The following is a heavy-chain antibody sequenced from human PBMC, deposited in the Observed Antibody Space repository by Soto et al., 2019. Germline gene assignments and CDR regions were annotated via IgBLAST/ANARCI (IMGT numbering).Heavy chain of an antibody. D-gene: IGHD7-27*01. CDR2: IFSNDEK. Sequence: KESGPVLVKPTETLTLTCTVAGFSLSNARMGVSWIRQPPGKALEWLAHIFSNDEKSYSTSLKSRLTISKDTSKSEVVLTMTNMDPVDTATYYCARIWGPYYYYGMDVWGQGTTVTVSS. J-gene: IGHJ6*02. V-gene: IGHV2-26*01. CDR3: ARIWGPYYYYGMDV. CDR1: GFSLSNARMG.